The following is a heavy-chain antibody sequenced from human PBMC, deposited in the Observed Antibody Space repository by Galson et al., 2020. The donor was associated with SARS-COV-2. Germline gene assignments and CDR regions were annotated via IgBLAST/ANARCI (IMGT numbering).Heavy chain of an antibody. CDR3: ARDGKRLGALDY. CDR1: GFTFSSYG. V-gene: IGHV3-33*01. D-gene: IGHD3-16*01. J-gene: IGHJ4*02. Sequence: GESLKISCAASGFTFSSYGMHWVRQAPGKGLEWVAVIWYDGSNKYYADSVKGRFTISRDNSKNTLYLQMNSLRAEDTAVYYCARDGKRLGALDYWGQGTLVTVSS. CDR2: IWYDGSNK.